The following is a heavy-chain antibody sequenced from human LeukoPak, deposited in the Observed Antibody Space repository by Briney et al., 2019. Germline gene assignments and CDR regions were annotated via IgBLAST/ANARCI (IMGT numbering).Heavy chain of an antibody. CDR3: ARDCSSTSCYRDAFDI. CDR1: GGTFISYA. V-gene: IGHV1-69*13. D-gene: IGHD2-2*02. CDR2: IIPIFGTA. J-gene: IGHJ3*02. Sequence: ASVKVSCKASGGTFISYAISWVRQAAGQGVEWMGGIIPIFGTANYAQKFQGRVTITAEESTSTAYMELSSLRSEDTAVYYCARDCSSTSCYRDAFDIWGQGTMVTVSS.